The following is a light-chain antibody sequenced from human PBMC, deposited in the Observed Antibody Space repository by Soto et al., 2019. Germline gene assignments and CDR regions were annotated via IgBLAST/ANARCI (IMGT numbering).Light chain of an antibody. Sequence: DIQMTQSPASVSGSIVDRFSITCLASQDISSWLAWYQQKPGKAPKLLIYAASNLQSGVPSRFSGSGSGTDFTLTISSLQPEDFATYFCQQSYTTPITLGQGTRLEIK. CDR3: QQSYTTPIT. CDR1: QDISSW. CDR2: AAS. V-gene: IGKV1-12*01. J-gene: IGKJ5*01.